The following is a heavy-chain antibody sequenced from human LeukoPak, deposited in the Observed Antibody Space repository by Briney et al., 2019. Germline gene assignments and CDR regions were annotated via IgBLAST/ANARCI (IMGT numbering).Heavy chain of an antibody. CDR1: GGSFSGYY. J-gene: IGHJ6*03. CDR2: IHPNGSP. D-gene: IGHD3-10*01. V-gene: IGHV4-34*01. Sequence: SETLSLTCAVYGGSFSGYYRSWIRQPPRKGLEWIGEIHPNGSPHYNPSPKSRVTIPVDTSKNQLSLKLSSVTAADTAVYYCARGVRTYYYYYMDVWRKGTTDTVSS. CDR3: ARGVRTYYYYYMDV.